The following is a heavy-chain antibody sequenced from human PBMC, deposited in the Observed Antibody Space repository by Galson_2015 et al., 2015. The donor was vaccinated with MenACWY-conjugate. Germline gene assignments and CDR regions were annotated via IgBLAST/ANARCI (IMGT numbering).Heavy chain of an antibody. CDR2: IKADGSFS. J-gene: IGHJ4*02. CDR1: GFTFNNYW. D-gene: IGHD1-1*01. Sequence: SLRLSCAASGFTFNNYWMHWVRQPPGKGLEWISYIKADGSFSNYADSVKGRFTISTDNAKNMVYLQVDDLGDEDTAVYFCARDNNWSFDSWGQGTLVTVSS. V-gene: IGHV3-74*01. CDR3: ARDNNWSFDS.